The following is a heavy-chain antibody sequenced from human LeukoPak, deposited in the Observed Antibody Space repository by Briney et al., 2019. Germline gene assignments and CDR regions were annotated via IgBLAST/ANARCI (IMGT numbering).Heavy chain of an antibody. J-gene: IGHJ4*02. CDR1: GGSVSSYY. Sequence: SETLSLTCSVSGGSVSSYYWSWIRQPAGKGLEWIGRIYPSGTTHYTPSLKSRVTISVDTSKNQFSLKLSSVTAADTAVYYCARGAGSGSRGNFDYWGQGTLVTVSS. CDR3: ARGAGSGSRGNFDY. CDR2: IYPSGTT. D-gene: IGHD3-10*01. V-gene: IGHV4-4*07.